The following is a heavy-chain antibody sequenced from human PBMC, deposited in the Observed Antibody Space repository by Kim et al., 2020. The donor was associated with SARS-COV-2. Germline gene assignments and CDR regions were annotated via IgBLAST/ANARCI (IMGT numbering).Heavy chain of an antibody. CDR2: ISWNSGSI. J-gene: IGHJ4*02. V-gene: IGHV3-9*01. Sequence: GGSLRLSCAASGFTFDDYAMHWVRQAPGKGLEWVSGISWNSGSIGYADSVKGRFTISRDNAKNSLYLQMNSLRAEDTALYYCAKGRDYYGSGSYYNDYFDYWGQGTLVTVSS. D-gene: IGHD3-10*01. CDR3: AKGRDYYGSGSYYNDYFDY. CDR1: GFTFDDYA.